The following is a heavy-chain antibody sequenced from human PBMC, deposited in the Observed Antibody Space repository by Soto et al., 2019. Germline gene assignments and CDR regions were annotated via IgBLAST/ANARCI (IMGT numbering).Heavy chain of an antibody. D-gene: IGHD1-26*01. Sequence: EVQLVESGGGLVQPGGSLRLSCAASGFTFSNYWMKWVRQAPGKGLEWVASIKQDGSEKYYVDSVKGRFTISRDNAKNSLFLQMNSLRAEDMAVYYCARDRGYSTFDYWGQGTLVIVSS. CDR2: IKQDGSEK. CDR3: ARDRGYSTFDY. CDR1: GFTFSNYW. J-gene: IGHJ4*02. V-gene: IGHV3-7*01.